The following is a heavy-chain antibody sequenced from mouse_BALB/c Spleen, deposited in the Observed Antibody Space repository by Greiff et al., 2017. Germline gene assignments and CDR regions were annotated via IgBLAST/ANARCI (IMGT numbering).Heavy chain of an antibody. D-gene: IGHD1-1*02. V-gene: IGHV3-2*02. J-gene: IGHJ3*01. Sequence: EVQLVESGPGLVKPSQSLSLTCTVTGYSITSDYAWNWIRQFPGNKLEWMGYISYSGSTSYNPSLKSRIAITRDTSTNQFFLPLNSVTTEDTATYYCARWWGNRWFAYWGQGTLVTVSA. CDR3: ARWWGNRWFAY. CDR1: GYSITSDYA. CDR2: ISYSGST.